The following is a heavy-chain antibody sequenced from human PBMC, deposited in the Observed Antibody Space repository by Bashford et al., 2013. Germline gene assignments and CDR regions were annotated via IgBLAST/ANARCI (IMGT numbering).Heavy chain of an antibody. J-gene: IGHJ4*02. D-gene: IGHD2-21*02. V-gene: IGHV3-74*01. CDR3: IRKCGSDCYSFGN. Sequence: GGSLRLSCAATGFTFSSYWMHWVRQAPGKGLVWVSRINSDGSSTGYADSVKGRFTISRDNAKNTLYLQMNSLRGEDTAVYYCIRKCGSDCYSFGNWGQGTLVTVSS. CDR2: INSDGSST. CDR1: GFTFSSYW.